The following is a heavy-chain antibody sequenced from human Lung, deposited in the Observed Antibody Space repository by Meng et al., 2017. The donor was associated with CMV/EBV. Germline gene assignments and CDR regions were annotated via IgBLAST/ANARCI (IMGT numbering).Heavy chain of an antibody. J-gene: IGHJ4*02. Sequence: QGLLVQSGAEVKKPGASVRVSCKASGYTFTNHGISWVRQAPGQGLEWMGWISCYNGDTNYAQKLQGRVTMTTDTSTNTAYMDLRGLRSDDTAVYYCARDPSNTSGRYAYFDYWGQGTLVTVSS. CDR2: ISCYNGDT. CDR3: ARDPSNTSGRYAYFDY. CDR1: GYTFTNHG. D-gene: IGHD6-19*01. V-gene: IGHV1-18*01.